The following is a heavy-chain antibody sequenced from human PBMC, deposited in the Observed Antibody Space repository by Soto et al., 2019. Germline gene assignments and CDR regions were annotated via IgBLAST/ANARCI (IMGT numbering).Heavy chain of an antibody. V-gene: IGHV3-33*01. Sequence: GGSLRLSCAASGFTFSSYGMHWVRQAPGKGLEWVAVIWYDGSNKYYADSVKGRFTISRDNSKNTLYLQMNSLRAEDTAVYYCARFARNSGYYGMDVWGQGTTVTVSS. CDR1: GFTFSSYG. D-gene: IGHD6-13*01. CDR2: IWYDGSNK. CDR3: ARFARNSGYYGMDV. J-gene: IGHJ6*02.